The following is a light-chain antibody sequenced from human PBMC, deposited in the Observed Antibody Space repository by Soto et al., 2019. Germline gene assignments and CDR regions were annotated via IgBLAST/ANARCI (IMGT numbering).Light chain of an antibody. CDR2: AAS. V-gene: IGKV1-17*01. J-gene: IGKJ4*01. CDR3: LQHDSFPLT. Sequence: DIQMTQSPSALSASVGDRVTITCRASQGIRNYLGWYQQKPGKAPKRLIHAASSLQSGVPSRFSGSGSGTEFTLTISSLQPEDFATYYCLQHDSFPLTFGGGTKVDIK. CDR1: QGIRNY.